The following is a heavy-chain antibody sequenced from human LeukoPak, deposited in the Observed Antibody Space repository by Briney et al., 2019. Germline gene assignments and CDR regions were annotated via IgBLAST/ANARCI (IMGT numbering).Heavy chain of an antibody. Sequence: PGGSLRLSCAASGMTFRSYGMHWVRQAPGKGLEWVSSISYDGSRIYYVDSVKGRFTISRDVSKSTLYLQMDSLRPEDTAVYYCAKGSLGSWYYFDYWGQGTLVTVSS. CDR1: GMTFRSYG. D-gene: IGHD6-13*01. CDR2: ISYDGSRI. V-gene: IGHV3-30*18. J-gene: IGHJ4*02. CDR3: AKGSLGSWYYFDY.